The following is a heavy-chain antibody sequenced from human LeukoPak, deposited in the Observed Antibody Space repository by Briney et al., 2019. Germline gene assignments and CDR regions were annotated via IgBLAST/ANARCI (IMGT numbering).Heavy chain of an antibody. V-gene: IGHV3-30-3*01. CDR3: ARDGLMYYYDSSGYNPLDY. CDR2: ISYDGSNK. CDR1: GFTFSSYA. D-gene: IGHD3-22*01. J-gene: IGHJ4*02. Sequence: PGGSLRLSCAASGFTFSSYAMHWVRQAPGKGLEWVAVISYDGSNKYYADSVKGRFTISRDNSKNTLYLQMNSLRAEDTAVYYCARDGLMYYYDSSGYNPLDYWGQGTLVTVS.